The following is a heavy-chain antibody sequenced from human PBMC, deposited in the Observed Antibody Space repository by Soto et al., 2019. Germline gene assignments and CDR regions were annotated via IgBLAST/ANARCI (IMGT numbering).Heavy chain of an antibody. CDR2: MNPNSGNT. Sequence: QVQLVQSGAEVKTPGASVKVSCKASGYTFATYDVNWVLQAPGQGLEWMGWMNPNSGNTGYAQKFQGRLTMTRDTALSVAHMELSSLRNEDTAVYYCARSDGYNFNCHDSWGQGTLVTVSA. V-gene: IGHV1-8*01. CDR1: GYTFATYD. CDR3: ARSDGYNFNCHDS. J-gene: IGHJ5*01. D-gene: IGHD2-21*01.